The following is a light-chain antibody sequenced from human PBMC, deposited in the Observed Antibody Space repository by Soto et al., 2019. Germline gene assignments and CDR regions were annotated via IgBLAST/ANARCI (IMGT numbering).Light chain of an antibody. CDR1: SSDVGRYNH. J-gene: IGLJ3*02. Sequence: QSVLTQPASVSGSPGQSITISCTGTSSDVGRYNHVSWYQQHPGKAPKLMIYEGSKRPSGVSNRFSGSKSGNTASLTISGLQAEDEADYYCCSYAGSSSWVFGGGTKLTVL. CDR2: EGS. CDR3: CSYAGSSSWV. V-gene: IGLV2-23*01.